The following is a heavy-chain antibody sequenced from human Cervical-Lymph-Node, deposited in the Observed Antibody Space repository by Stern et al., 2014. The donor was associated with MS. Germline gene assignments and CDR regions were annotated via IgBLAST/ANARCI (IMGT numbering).Heavy chain of an antibody. J-gene: IGHJ6*02. Sequence: QLVQSGPEVKKPGSSVKVSCKASGDTFNRFAISWVRQAPGQGLEWMGGIIPISGTTKYAQRFQGRVTITADESTSSAYLEVTSLRYEDTAVYYCASTLTGWDNPYHFYGMDVWGQGTTVTVSS. CDR1: GDTFNRFA. V-gene: IGHV1-69*01. CDR2: IIPISGTT. D-gene: IGHD6-19*01. CDR3: ASTLTGWDNPYHFYGMDV.